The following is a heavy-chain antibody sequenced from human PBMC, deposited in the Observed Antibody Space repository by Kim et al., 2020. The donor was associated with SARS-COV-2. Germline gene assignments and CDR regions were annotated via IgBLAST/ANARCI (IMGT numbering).Heavy chain of an antibody. D-gene: IGHD2-21*01. Sequence: GKGRFAISRDKSKNTVYLQMNSLRAEDTAVYYCAKVGSAYCGGSCPIDYWGQGTLVTVSS. J-gene: IGHJ4*02. V-gene: IGHV3-33*03. CDR3: AKVGSAYCGGSCPIDY.